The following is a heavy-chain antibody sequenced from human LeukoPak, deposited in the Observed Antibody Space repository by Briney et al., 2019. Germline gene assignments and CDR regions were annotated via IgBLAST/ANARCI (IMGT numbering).Heavy chain of an antibody. CDR1: GFTFSSYD. V-gene: IGHV3-13*01. CDR2: IGTAGDT. CDR3: ARVQGLDFRWYFDL. Sequence: GGSLRLSCAASGFTFSSYDMHWVRQATGKGLEWVSAIGTAGDTYYPGSVKGRFTISREIAKNSLCLQMNSLRAGDAAVYYCARVQGLDFRWYFDLWGRGTLVTVSS. J-gene: IGHJ2*01.